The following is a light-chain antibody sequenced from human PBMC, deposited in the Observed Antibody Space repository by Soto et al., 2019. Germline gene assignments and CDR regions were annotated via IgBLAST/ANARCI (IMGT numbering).Light chain of an antibody. CDR1: QGISSF. CDR3: QQYYSYPQT. Sequence: AFRMTQSPSSFSASTGDRVTITRRASQGISSFLAWYQRKPGKAPKLLIYAASTLQSGVPSRFSGSGSGTDFTLTISCLQSEDFATYYCQQYYSYPQTFGQGTKVDIK. J-gene: IGKJ1*01. CDR2: AAS. V-gene: IGKV1-8*01.